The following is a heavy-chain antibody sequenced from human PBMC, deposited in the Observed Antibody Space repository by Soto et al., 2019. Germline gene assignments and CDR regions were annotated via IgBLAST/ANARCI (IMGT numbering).Heavy chain of an antibody. CDR2: LRTYDGHT. CDR3: ARDRLHTSSSITFDY. V-gene: IGHV1-18*01. CDR1: GYTFPTYV. Sequence: GASVKVSCKASGYTFPTYVISWVRQAPGQGLEWMGWLRTYDGHTDYAQNLQGRVTMTTDTSTNTAYMELRSLRSDDTAVYYCARDRLHTSSSITFDYWGQGALVTVSS. J-gene: IGHJ4*02. D-gene: IGHD6-6*01.